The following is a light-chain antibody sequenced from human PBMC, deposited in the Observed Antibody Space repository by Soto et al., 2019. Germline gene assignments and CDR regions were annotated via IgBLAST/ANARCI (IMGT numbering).Light chain of an antibody. CDR2: DVS. CDR3: SSYTSSSTYV. V-gene: IGLV2-14*01. Sequence: QSVLTQPASVSGSPGQSITISCTGTSSDVGGYNYVSWYQQHPGKAPKLMIYDVSNRPSGVFNRFSGSKSGNTASLTFSGLQAEDEADYYCSSYTSSSTYVFGTGTKVTVL. CDR1: SSDVGGYNY. J-gene: IGLJ1*01.